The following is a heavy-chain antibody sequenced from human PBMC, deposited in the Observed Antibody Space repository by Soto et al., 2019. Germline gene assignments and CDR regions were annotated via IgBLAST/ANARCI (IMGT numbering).Heavy chain of an antibody. CDR1: GYTFASYA. CDR2: INAGNGNT. Sequence: ASVKVSCKASGYTFASYAMHWVRQAPGQRLEWMGWINAGNGNTKYSQKFQGRVTITRDTSARTAYMELSSLRSDDTAVHYCARERAQYSSGWYQFDYWGQGTLVTVSS. J-gene: IGHJ4*02. V-gene: IGHV1-3*01. CDR3: ARERAQYSSGWYQFDY. D-gene: IGHD6-19*01.